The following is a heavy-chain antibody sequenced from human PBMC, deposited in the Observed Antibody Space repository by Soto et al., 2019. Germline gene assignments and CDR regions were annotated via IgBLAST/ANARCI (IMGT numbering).Heavy chain of an antibody. D-gene: IGHD6-19*01. CDR1: GDSVSSNTAA. CDR2: TYYRSNWRH. Sequence: PSQTLSLTCAISGDSVSSNTAAWHWIRSSPSRGLEWLGRTYYRSNWRHDYAVSVRSRITVNPDTSNYRFPFQRNSETPDVTAVEYGARGVAGSGFYRWGRGSRCAVAS. CDR3: ARGVAGSGFYR. V-gene: IGHV6-1*01. J-gene: IGHJ5*02.